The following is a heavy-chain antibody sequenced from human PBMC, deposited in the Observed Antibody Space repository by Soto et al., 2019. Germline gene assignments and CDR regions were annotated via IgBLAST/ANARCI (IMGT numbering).Heavy chain of an antibody. CDR2: IWYDGSNK. CDR3: ARSKGGVRGVPYYYYYYMDV. CDR1: GFTFSSYG. V-gene: IGHV3-33*01. D-gene: IGHD3-10*01. J-gene: IGHJ6*03. Sequence: GGSLRLSCAASGFTFSSYGMHWVRQAPGKGLEWVAVIWYDGSNKYYADSVKGRFTISRDNSKNTLYLQMNSLRAEDTAVYYWARSKGGVRGVPYYYYYYMDVWGKGTTVTVSS.